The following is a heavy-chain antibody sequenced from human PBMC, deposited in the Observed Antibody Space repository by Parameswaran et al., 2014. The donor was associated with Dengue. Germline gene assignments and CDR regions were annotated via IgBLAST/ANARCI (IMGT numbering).Heavy chain of an antibody. V-gene: IGHV4-34*01. CDR2: INHSGST. CDR3: ARSRGLAAMVSVALDY. Sequence: RWIRQPPGKGLEWIGEINHSGSTNYNPSLKSRVTISVDTSKNQFSLKLSSVTAADTAVYYCARSRGLAAMVSVALDYWGQGTLVTVSS. D-gene: IGHD5-18*01. J-gene: IGHJ4*02.